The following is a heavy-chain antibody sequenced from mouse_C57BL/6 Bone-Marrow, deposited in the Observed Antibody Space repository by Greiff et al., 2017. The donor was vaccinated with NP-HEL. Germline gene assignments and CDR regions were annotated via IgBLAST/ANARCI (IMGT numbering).Heavy chain of an antibody. D-gene: IGHD2-1*01. J-gene: IGHJ2*01. Sequence: GAELVRPGTSVKMSCKASGYTFTNYWIGWAKQRPGHGLEWIGDIYPGGGYTNYNEKFKGKATLTADKSSSTAYMQFSSLTSEDSAIYYCARSEFDGNYGVYYFDYWGQGTTLTVSS. V-gene: IGHV1-63*01. CDR3: ARSEFDGNYGVYYFDY. CDR2: IYPGGGYT. CDR1: GYTFTNYW.